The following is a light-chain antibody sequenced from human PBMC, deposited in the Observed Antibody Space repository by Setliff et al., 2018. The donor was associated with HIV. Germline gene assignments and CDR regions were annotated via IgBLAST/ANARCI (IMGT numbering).Light chain of an antibody. CDR1: STDVGRYIF. CDR3: SSYTSSSTRV. J-gene: IGLJ1*01. V-gene: IGLV2-14*03. CDR2: DVS. Sequence: QPVLTQPASVSGSPGQSITIACTGSSTDVGRYIFVSWYQQHPGKAPRLMIFDVSNRPSGVSNRFSGSKSGSTASLTISGLQPEDEADYYCSSYTSSSTRVFGTGTKVT.